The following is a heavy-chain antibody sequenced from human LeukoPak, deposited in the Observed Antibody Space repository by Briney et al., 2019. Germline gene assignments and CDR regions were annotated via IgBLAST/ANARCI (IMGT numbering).Heavy chain of an antibody. CDR3: AREGYEFGELHYFDY. J-gene: IGHJ4*02. CDR1: GYTFTSYG. CDR2: ISAYNGNT. Sequence: ASVKVSCKASGYTFTSYGISWVRQAPGQGLEWMGWISAYNGNTNYAQKLQGRVTMTTDTSTSTAYMELRSLRSDDTAVYYCAREGYEFGELHYFDYWGQGTLVTVSS. D-gene: IGHD3-10*01. V-gene: IGHV1-18*01.